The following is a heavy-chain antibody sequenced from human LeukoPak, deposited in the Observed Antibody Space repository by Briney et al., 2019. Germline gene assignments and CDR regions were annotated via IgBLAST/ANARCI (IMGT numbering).Heavy chain of an antibody. D-gene: IGHD2-15*01. CDR3: ARGSQSLGYCSGGSCRAKIFDY. CDR1: GGSISSYY. V-gene: IGHV4-59*12. Sequence: PSETLSLTCTVSGGSISSYYWSWIRQPPGKGLEWVGCIYYSGSTNYNPSLKSRVTISVDTSKNQFSLKLSSVTAADTAVYYCARGSQSLGYCSGGSCRAKIFDYWGQGTLVTVSS. CDR2: IYYSGST. J-gene: IGHJ4*02.